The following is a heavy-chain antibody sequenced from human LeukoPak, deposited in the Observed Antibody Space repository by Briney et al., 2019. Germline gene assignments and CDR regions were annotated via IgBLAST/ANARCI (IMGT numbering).Heavy chain of an antibody. CDR2: IGAYNGNT. V-gene: IGHV1-18*01. CDR3: AGDQDYYGSGSFYAFDI. J-gene: IGHJ3*02. D-gene: IGHD3-10*01. CDR1: GYTFTSFG. Sequence: ASVKVSCKASGYTFTSFGISWVRQAPGQGLEWMGWIGAYNGNTKYGQKLQGRVTMTTDTSTSTAYMELRSLRSDDTAVYYCAGDQDYYGSGSFYAFDIWGQGTMVTVSS.